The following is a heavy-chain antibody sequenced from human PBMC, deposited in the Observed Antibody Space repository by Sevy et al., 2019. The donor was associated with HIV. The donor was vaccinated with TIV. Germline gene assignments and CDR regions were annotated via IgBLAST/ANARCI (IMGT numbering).Heavy chain of an antibody. CDR1: GFTFSSYA. CDR3: ARDGLWFEEDAFDI. V-gene: IGHV3-30-3*01. CDR2: ISYDGSNK. Sequence: GGSLRLSCAASGFTFSSYAMHWVRQAPGKGLEWVAVISYDGSNKYYADSVNGRFTISRDNSKNTLYLQMNSLRAEDTAVYYCARDGLWFEEDAFDIWGQGTMVTVSS. J-gene: IGHJ3*02. D-gene: IGHD3-10*01.